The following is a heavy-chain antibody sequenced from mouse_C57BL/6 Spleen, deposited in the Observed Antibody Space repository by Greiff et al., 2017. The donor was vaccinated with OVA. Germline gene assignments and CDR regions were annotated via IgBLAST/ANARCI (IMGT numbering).Heavy chain of an antibody. D-gene: IGHD2-4*01. CDR3: ARYDYDGYAMDY. J-gene: IGHJ4*01. V-gene: IGHV2-6*03. CDR1: GFSLTSYG. Sequence: VKLVESGPGLVAPSQRLSITCTVSGFSLTSYGVHWVRQPPGKGLEWLVVIWSDGSTTYNSALKSRLSISKDNSKSQVFLKMNSLQTDDTAMYYCARYDYDGYAMDYWGQGTSVTVSS. CDR2: IWSDGST.